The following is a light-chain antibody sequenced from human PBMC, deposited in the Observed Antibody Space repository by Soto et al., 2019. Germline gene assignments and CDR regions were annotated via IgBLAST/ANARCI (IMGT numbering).Light chain of an antibody. Sequence: EIVLTQSPGTLSLSPGERATLPCRASQSVTNNYLAWFQQKPGQAPRLLMYGASSRATGIPDRFSGSGSGTDFTLTITRLEPEDFAVYYCQQYASSRTFGQGTKVDIK. CDR3: QQYASSRT. CDR1: QSVTNNY. J-gene: IGKJ1*01. V-gene: IGKV3-20*01. CDR2: GAS.